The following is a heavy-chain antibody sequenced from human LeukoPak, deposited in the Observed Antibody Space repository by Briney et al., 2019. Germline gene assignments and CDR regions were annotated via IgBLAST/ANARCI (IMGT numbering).Heavy chain of an antibody. Sequence: SETLSLTCTVSGGSISGYYCSWIRQAPGKGLEWIAYMFYSGTTKYSPSLKSRVTISIDKSKNQFSLELTSVTAADTAVYYCARHILTSGSVEWGQGTLVTVSS. CDR3: ARHILTSGSVE. CDR2: MFYSGTT. J-gene: IGHJ4*02. CDR1: GGSISGYY. D-gene: IGHD3-9*01. V-gene: IGHV4-59*08.